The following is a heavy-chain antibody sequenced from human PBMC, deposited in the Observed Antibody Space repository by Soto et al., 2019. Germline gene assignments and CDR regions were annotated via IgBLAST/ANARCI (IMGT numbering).Heavy chain of an antibody. J-gene: IGHJ6*02. CDR1: GYTLAELS. CDR2: FDPEDGET. D-gene: IGHD1-26*01. V-gene: IGHV1-24*01. CDR3: ATGIVGATKLYYGMDV. Sequence: GASVKVSCKVSGYTLAELSMHWVRQAPGKGLEWMGGFDPEDGETIYAQKFQGRVTMTEDTSTDTAYMELSSLRSEDTAVYCCATGIVGATKLYYGMDVWGQGTTVTVSS.